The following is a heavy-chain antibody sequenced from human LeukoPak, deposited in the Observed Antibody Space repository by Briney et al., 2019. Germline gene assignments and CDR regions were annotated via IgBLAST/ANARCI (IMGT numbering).Heavy chain of an antibody. D-gene: IGHD3-3*01. CDR3: AKAPPYYDFWSGLY. CDR1: GFTFSSYA. J-gene: IGHJ4*02. V-gene: IGHV3-23*01. Sequence: GGSLRLSCAASGFTFSSYAMSWVRQAPGKGLEWVSAISGSGGSTFYADSVKGRFPISRDNSKNKLSLQMNRLRAEDTAVYYCAKAPPYYDFWSGLYWGQGTLVTVSS. CDR2: ISGSGGST.